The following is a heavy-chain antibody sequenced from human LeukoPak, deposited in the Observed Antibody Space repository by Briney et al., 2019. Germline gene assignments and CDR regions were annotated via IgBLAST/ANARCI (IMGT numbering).Heavy chain of an antibody. CDR3: AREGLEWLLYHYYYYGMDV. V-gene: IGHV3-21*01. CDR1: GFTFSSYS. Sequence: GSLRLSCAASGFTFSSYSMNWVRQAPGKGLEWVSSISSSSSYIYYADSVKGRFTISRDNAKNSLYLQMNSLRAEDTAVYYCAREGLEWLLYHYYYYGMDVWGQGTTVTVSS. J-gene: IGHJ6*02. CDR2: ISSSSSYI. D-gene: IGHD3-3*01.